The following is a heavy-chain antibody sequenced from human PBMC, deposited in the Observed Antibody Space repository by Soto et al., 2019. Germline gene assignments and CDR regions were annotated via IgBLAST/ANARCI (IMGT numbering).Heavy chain of an antibody. CDR2: SIPLFGIT. Sequence: QVQLVQSGAEVKKPGSSVKVSCKASGGTFSSHGFNWVRQAPGQGLEWIGGSIPLFGITNHTQKFQDRITDTEDAPTTAAYMELRGLRSGDTAVYYCASDRGYGLVNWGQGTLVTVSS. CDR1: GGTFSSHG. CDR3: ASDRGYGLVN. J-gene: IGHJ4*02. V-gene: IGHV1-69*12. D-gene: IGHD2-15*01.